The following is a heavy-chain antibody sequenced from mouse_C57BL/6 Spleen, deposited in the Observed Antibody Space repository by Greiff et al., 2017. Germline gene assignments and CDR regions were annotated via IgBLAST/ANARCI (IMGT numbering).Heavy chain of an antibody. J-gene: IGHJ4*01. Sequence: QVQLQQSGAELVRPGTSVKVSCKASGYAFTNYLIEWVKQRPGQGLEWIGVINPGSGGTTYNEKFKGKATLTADKSSSTAYMQLRSLPSEDSAVYFCARRGDYVAYSSAMAYWGQGTSVTVSS. CDR2: INPGSGGT. CDR3: ARRGDYVAYSSAMAY. D-gene: IGHD2-4*01. CDR1: GYAFTNYL. V-gene: IGHV1-54*01.